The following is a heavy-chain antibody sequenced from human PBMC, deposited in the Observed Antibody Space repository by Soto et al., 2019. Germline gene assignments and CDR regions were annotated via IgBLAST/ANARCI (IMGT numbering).Heavy chain of an antibody. CDR2: IWYDGSNK. D-gene: IGHD2-2*01. Sequence: GGSLRLSCAASGFTFSSYGMHWVRQAPGKGLEWVAVIWYDGSNKYYADSVKGRFTISRDNSKNTLYLQMNSLRAEDTAVYYCARGCISTSCHDAFDIWGQGTMVTVSS. CDR1: GFTFSSYG. J-gene: IGHJ3*02. V-gene: IGHV3-33*01. CDR3: ARGCISTSCHDAFDI.